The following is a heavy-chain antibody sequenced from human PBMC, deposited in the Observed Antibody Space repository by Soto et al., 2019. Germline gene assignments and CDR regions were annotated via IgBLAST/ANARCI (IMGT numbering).Heavy chain of an antibody. J-gene: IGHJ4*02. D-gene: IGHD3-22*01. CDR2: IYYSGST. CDR3: ARHLSPISTMIETGGDY. Sequence: LSLTCTVSGGSISSSSYYWGWIRQPPGKGLEWIGSIYYSGSTYYNPSLKSRVTISVDTSKNQFSLKLSSVTAADTAVYYCARHLSPISTMIETGGDYWGQGTLVTVSS. V-gene: IGHV4-39*01. CDR1: GGSISSSSYY.